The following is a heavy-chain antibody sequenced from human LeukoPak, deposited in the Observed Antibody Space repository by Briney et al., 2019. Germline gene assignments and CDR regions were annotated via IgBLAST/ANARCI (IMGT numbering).Heavy chain of an antibody. J-gene: IGHJ4*02. D-gene: IGHD6-6*01. V-gene: IGHV3-21*01. Sequence: GGSLRLSCAASGFTFSSYSMNWVRQAPGKGLEWVSSISGSSSYIYYADSVKGRFTISRGNAKNSLYLQMNSLRAEDTAVYYCARDPGAYSRSPIGSWGQGTLVTVSS. CDR2: ISGSSSYI. CDR3: ARDPGAYSRSPIGS. CDR1: GFTFSSYS.